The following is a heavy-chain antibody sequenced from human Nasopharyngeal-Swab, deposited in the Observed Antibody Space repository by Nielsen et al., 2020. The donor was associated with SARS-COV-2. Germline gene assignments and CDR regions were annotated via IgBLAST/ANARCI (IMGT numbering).Heavy chain of an antibody. CDR1: GYTFTSYG. CDR2: IDAGNGNT. V-gene: IGHV1-3*01. Sequence: ASVKVSCKASGYTFTSYGISWVRQAPGQGLEWMGWIDAGNGNTKYSQKFQDRVTITRDTSASTAYMELSSLRSEDTAVYYCARDGMTQVLTYYFDYWGQGTLVSVSS. CDR3: ARDGMTQVLTYYFDY. J-gene: IGHJ4*02. D-gene: IGHD2-8*02.